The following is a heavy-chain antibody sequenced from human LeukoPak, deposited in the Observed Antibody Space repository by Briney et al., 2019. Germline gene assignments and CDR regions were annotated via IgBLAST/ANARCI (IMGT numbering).Heavy chain of an antibody. CDR1: GGSISSTTYY. CDR3: ARVYSPRTVAGTGFDN. D-gene: IGHD6-19*01. Sequence: SETLSLTCIVSGGSISSTTYYWSWIRQHPGKGLEWIGYIYHSENTNYNPSLKSRVTMSVDTSKNQFSLKLSSVTAADTAVYYCARVYSPRTVAGTGFDNWGQGTLVTASS. V-gene: IGHV4-31*03. J-gene: IGHJ4*02. CDR2: IYHSENT.